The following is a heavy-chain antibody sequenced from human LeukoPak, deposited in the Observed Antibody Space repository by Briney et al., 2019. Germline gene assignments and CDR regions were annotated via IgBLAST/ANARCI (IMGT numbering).Heavy chain of an antibody. J-gene: IGHJ4*02. D-gene: IGHD5-24*01. CDR2: ISGSGGST. Sequence: PGGSLRLSCAASGFTFSSYAMSWVRQAPGKGLEWVSAISGSGGSTYYADSVKGRFTITRDNSKNTLYLQMNSLRAEDTAVYYCARTTEMATINGFDYWGQGTLVTVSS. CDR3: ARTTEMATINGFDY. V-gene: IGHV3-23*01. CDR1: GFTFSSYA.